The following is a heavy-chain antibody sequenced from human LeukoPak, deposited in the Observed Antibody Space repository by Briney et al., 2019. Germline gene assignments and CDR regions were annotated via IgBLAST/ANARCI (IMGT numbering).Heavy chain of an antibody. V-gene: IGHV3-30*18. CDR1: GFTFSDHG. CDR2: ISYDGGNN. Sequence: PGGSLRLSCAASGFTFSDHGMHWVRQAPGKGLEWVALISYDGGNNYYADSVKGRFTISRDNSKNTLYLQMNSLRAEDTAVYYCAKTSSGWYDAFDIWGQGTMVTVSS. D-gene: IGHD6-19*01. J-gene: IGHJ3*02. CDR3: AKTSSGWYDAFDI.